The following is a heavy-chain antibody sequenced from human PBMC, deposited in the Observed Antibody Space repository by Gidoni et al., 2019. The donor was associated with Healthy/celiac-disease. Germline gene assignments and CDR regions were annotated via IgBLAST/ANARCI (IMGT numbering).Heavy chain of an antibody. CDR1: GFTLSSYG. Sequence: QVQLVESGGGVVQPGRSLRLSCAASGFTLSSYGMHWVRQAPGKGLEWVAVIWYDGSNKYYADSVKGRFTISRDNSKNTLYLQMNSLRAEDTAVYYCARDAIVVVPVPYMDVWGQGTTVTVSS. J-gene: IGHJ6*02. CDR3: ARDAIVVVPVPYMDV. CDR2: IWYDGSNK. V-gene: IGHV3-33*01. D-gene: IGHD2-15*01.